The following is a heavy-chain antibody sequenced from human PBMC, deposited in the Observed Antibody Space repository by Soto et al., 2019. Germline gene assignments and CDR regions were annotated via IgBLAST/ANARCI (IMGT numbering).Heavy chain of an antibody. CDR3: ARDVLGASNYNH. D-gene: IGHD4-4*01. CDR2: IGSSGATI. V-gene: IGHV3-48*03. CDR1: GFTFSSYE. J-gene: IGHJ5*02. Sequence: EVQLVESGGGLVQPGGSLRLSCAASGFTFSSYEMNWVRQAPGKGLGWVSYIGSSGATIYYADSVRGRFTVSRDNAKNALYLQMNSLRAEDTAVYYCARDVLGASNYNHWGQGTLVTVSS.